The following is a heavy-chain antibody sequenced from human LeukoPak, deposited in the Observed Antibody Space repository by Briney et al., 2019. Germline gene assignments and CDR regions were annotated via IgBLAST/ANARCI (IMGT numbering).Heavy chain of an antibody. V-gene: IGHV1-2*02. J-gene: IGHJ4*02. CDR3: ARAGSGSWEIDY. Sequence: ASVKVSCRASGYTFTGYYMHWVRQAPGQGLEWMGWINPNSGGTNYAQKFQGRVTMTRDTSISTAYMELSRLRSDDTAVYYCARAGSGSWEIDYWGQGTLVTVSS. CDR1: GYTFTGYY. CDR2: INPNSGGT. D-gene: IGHD6-13*01.